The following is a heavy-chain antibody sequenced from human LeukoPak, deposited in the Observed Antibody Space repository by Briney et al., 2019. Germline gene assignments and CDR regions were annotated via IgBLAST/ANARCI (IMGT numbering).Heavy chain of an antibody. V-gene: IGHV3-7*01. J-gene: IGHJ5*02. Sequence: PGGSLRLSCAASGFTFSSYWMSWVRQAPGRGLEWVANIKQDGSEKYYVDSVKGRFTISGDNAKNSLYLQMNSLRAEGTAVYYCARDSSSWYRPSFLNNWFDPWGQGTLVTVSS. CDR1: GFTFSSYW. CDR2: IKQDGSEK. CDR3: ARDSSSWYRPSFLNNWFDP. D-gene: IGHD6-13*01.